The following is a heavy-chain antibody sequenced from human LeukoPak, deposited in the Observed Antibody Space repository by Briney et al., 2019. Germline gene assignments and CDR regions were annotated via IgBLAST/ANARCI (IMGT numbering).Heavy chain of an antibody. CDR3: ARAYAYVGRTAPGALGW. CDR2: IYSGGST. J-gene: IGHJ4*02. Sequence: PGGSLRLSCAASGFTVSSNYMSWVRQAPGKGLEWVSVIYSGGSTYYADSVQGRFTISRDNSKNTLYLQMNSLRAEDTAVYYCARAYAYVGRTAPGALGWWGQGTLVTVSS. D-gene: IGHD2-2*01. CDR1: GFTVSSNY. V-gene: IGHV3-53*01.